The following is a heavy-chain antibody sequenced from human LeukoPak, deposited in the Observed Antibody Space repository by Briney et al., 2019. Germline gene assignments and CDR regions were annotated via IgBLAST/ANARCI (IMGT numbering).Heavy chain of an antibody. CDR3: ARGGLPPYYFDY. Sequence: PSETLSLTCTVSGGSISSYYWSWLRQPPGKGLEWIGYIYYSGSTNYNPSLKSRVTISVDTSKNQCSLKLSSVTAADTAVYYCARGGLPPYYFDYWGQGTLVTVSS. D-gene: IGHD1-26*01. J-gene: IGHJ4*02. V-gene: IGHV4-59*01. CDR2: IYYSGST. CDR1: GGSISSYY.